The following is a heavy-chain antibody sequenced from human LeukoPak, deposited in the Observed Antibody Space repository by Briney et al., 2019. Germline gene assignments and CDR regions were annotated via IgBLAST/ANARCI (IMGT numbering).Heavy chain of an antibody. Sequence: GGSLKPSCAPPGFSAGNNYMSWVRQAQGKGLEWVSTINRDGPTFHADSVKGRFTISRDNSRNTLYLQMNSLRAEDTAVYYCGRGGYGMYDWGQGTTVSVSS. CDR2: INRDGPT. J-gene: IGHJ6*02. V-gene: IGHV3-66*01. CDR1: GFSAGNNY. CDR3: GRGGYGMYD.